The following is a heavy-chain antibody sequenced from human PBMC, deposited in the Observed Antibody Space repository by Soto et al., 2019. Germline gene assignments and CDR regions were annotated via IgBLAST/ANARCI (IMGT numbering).Heavy chain of an antibody. CDR1: GFTVSSNY. V-gene: IGHV3-66*01. CDR3: ARDRTPYGDYDRGNYYYYGMDV. D-gene: IGHD4-17*01. Sequence: PGGSLRLSCAASGFTVSSNYMSWVRQAPGKGLEWVSVIYSGGSTYYADSVKGRFTISRDNSKNTLYLQMNSLRAEDTAVYYCARDRTPYGDYDRGNYYYYGMDVWGQGTTVTVSS. CDR2: IYSGGST. J-gene: IGHJ6*02.